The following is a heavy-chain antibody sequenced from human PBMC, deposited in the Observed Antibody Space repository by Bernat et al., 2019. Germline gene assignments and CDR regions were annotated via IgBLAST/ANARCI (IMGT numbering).Heavy chain of an antibody. D-gene: IGHD1-1*01. V-gene: IGHV3-15*07. CDR1: DFTFTNAW. J-gene: IGHJ4*02. Sequence: EVHLVESGGGLVEPGGSLRLSCVGSDFTFTNAWMNWVRQAPGKGLEWVARIKKKTDGGAADYAAPVKGRFTISRDDSKNTLFLQMNSLKTEDAAIYYCVTDLHCTEYKGKFDSWGQGTLVIVSS. CDR3: VTDLHCTEYKGKFDS. CDR2: IKKKTDGGAA.